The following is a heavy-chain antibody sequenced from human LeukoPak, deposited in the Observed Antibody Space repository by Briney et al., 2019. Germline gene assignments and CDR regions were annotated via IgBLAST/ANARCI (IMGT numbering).Heavy chain of an antibody. J-gene: IGHJ6*02. Sequence: GGSLRLSCAASDFTVSNNYMNWVRQAPGKGLEWVSVIYSGGSTYYADSVKGRFTISRDNSKNTVFLQMSSLRAEDTAVYYCAREPWSANYYYGMDVWGQGTTVIVS. V-gene: IGHV3-53*01. CDR3: AREPWSANYYYGMDV. CDR1: DFTVSNNY. CDR2: IYSGGST. D-gene: IGHD3-3*01.